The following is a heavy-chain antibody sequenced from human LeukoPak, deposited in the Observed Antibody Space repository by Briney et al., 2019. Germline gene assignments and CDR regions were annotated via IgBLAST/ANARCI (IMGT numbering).Heavy chain of an antibody. CDR2: ISGSGGFT. D-gene: IGHD6-19*01. CDR1: GFTFSSYA. V-gene: IGHV3-23*01. CDR3: AKGLLGYSSLRGVNGMDV. Sequence: PGGSLGLSCAASGFTFSSYAMSWVRQAPGRGPEWVSGISGSGGFTYYAGSVKGRFTISRDNSKNTLYLQMNSLRAEDTAVYYCAKGLLGYSSLRGVNGMDVWGQGTTVTVSS. J-gene: IGHJ6*02.